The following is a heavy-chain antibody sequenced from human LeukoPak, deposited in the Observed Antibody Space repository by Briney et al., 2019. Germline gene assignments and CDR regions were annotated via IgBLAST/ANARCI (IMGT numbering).Heavy chain of an antibody. CDR1: GGSISSYY. V-gene: IGHV4-59*01. CDR2: IYYSGST. Sequence: SETLSLTCTVSGGSISSYYWSWIRQPPGKGLEWIGYIYYSGSTSYNPSLKSRVAISVDTSKNQFSLKLSSVTAADTAVYYCARDSAAATFDYWGQGTLVTVSS. CDR3: ARDSAAATFDY. D-gene: IGHD6-13*01. J-gene: IGHJ4*02.